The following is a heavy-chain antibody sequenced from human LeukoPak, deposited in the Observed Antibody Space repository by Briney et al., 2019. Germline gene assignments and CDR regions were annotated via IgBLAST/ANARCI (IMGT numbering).Heavy chain of an antibody. D-gene: IGHD3-10*01. Sequence: GGSLKISCKGSGYSFTSYWIGWVRQMPGKGLEWMGIIYPGDSDTRYSPSFQGQVTISADKSISTAYLQWSSLKASDTAMYYCARRGGLYGSGSYRFDPWGQGTLVTVSS. CDR3: ARRGGLYGSGSYRFDP. CDR1: GYSFTSYW. CDR2: IYPGDSDT. V-gene: IGHV5-51*01. J-gene: IGHJ5*02.